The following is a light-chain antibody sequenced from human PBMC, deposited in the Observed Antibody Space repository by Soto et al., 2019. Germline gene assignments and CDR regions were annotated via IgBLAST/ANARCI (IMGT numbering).Light chain of an antibody. CDR3: SSYPSSGPPVV. J-gene: IGLJ2*01. Sequence: QSALTQPASVSGSPGQSITISCTGTSSDVGGYNYVSWYQQHPGKAPKLMIYEVSNRPSGVSNRFSGSKSGNTASLTISGLQAEEEADSDYSSYPSSGPPVVFGGGTKVTVL. V-gene: IGLV2-14*01. CDR2: EVS. CDR1: SSDVGGYNY.